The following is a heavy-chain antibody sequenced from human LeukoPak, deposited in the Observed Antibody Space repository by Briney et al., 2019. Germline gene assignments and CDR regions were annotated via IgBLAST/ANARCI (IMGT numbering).Heavy chain of an antibody. Sequence: GGSLRLSCAASGFTFSSYAMSWVRQAPGKGLEWVSATSGSGGSTYYADSVKGRFTISRDNSENTLYLQMNSLRAEDTAVYYCAKEGKYYYDSSGYITDFDYWGQGTLVTVSS. V-gene: IGHV3-23*01. CDR2: TSGSGGST. J-gene: IGHJ4*02. CDR3: AKEGKYYYDSSGYITDFDY. CDR1: GFTFSSYA. D-gene: IGHD3-22*01.